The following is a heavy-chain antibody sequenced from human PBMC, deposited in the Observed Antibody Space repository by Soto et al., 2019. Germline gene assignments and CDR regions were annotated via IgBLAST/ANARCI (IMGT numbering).Heavy chain of an antibody. CDR1: GFTFSSYS. D-gene: IGHD4-17*01. CDR3: ARYAAEVTTFFDH. V-gene: IGHV3-21*01. CDR2: ISTSSYI. J-gene: IGHJ4*02. Sequence: GGSLRLSCSASGFTFSSYSVNWVRQAPGKGLEWVSSISTSSYIYYADSVKGRFTISRDNAKKSLYLEMHSLRAEDTAVYYCARYAAEVTTFFDHWGQGTLVTVSS.